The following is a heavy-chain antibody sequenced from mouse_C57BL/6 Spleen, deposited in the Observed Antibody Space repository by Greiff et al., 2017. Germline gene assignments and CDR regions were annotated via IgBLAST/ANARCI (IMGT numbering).Heavy chain of an antibody. CDR3: ARHDGYSYYYAMDY. V-gene: IGHV2-6-1*01. CDR1: GFSLTSYG. D-gene: IGHD2-3*01. J-gene: IGHJ4*01. CDR2: IWSDGST. Sequence: VMLVESGPGLVAPSQSLSITCTVSGFSLTSYGVHWVRQPPGKGLEWLVVIWSDGSTTYNSALKSRLSISKDNSKSQVFLKMNSLQTDDTAMYYCARHDGYSYYYAMDYWGQGTSVTVSS.